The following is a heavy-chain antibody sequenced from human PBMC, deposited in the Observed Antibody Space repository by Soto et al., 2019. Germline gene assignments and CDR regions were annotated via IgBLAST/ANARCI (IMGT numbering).Heavy chain of an antibody. J-gene: IGHJ3*02. Sequence: EVQLVETGGGLIQPGGSLRLSCAASGFIVSSHFMSWVRQAPGKGLEWVSAIYTCGSTHYADSVKGRFTISRDNSKNTLFLQMDSLRAEDTAVYYCAGGSSGWFDAFHIWGQGTMVTVSS. V-gene: IGHV3-53*02. CDR1: GFIVSSHF. D-gene: IGHD6-19*01. CDR2: IYTCGST. CDR3: AGGSSGWFDAFHI.